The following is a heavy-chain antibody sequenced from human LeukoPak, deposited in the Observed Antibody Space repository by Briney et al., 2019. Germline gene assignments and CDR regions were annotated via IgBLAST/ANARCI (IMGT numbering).Heavy chain of an antibody. CDR3: ARAAHIVVVTAISWFDP. CDR2: INHSGST. CDR1: GGSFSGYY. D-gene: IGHD2-21*02. J-gene: IGHJ5*02. V-gene: IGHV4-34*01. Sequence: SETLSLTCAVYGGSFSGYYWSWIRQPPGKGLEWIGEINHSGSTNYNPSLKSRVTISVDTSKNQFSLKLSSVTAADTAVYYCARAAHIVVVTAISWFDPWGQGTLVTVSS.